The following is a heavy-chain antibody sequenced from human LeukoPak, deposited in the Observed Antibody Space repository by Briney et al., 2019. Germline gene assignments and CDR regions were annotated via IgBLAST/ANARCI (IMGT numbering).Heavy chain of an antibody. CDR3: ARMRSSSWYLVY. J-gene: IGHJ4*02. CDR1: GYTFTGYY. V-gene: IGHV1-2*02. Sequence: ASVKVSCKASGYTFTGYYMHWVRQPPGQGLEWVRWINPNSGGTNYAQKFQGRVTMTRDTSISTAYMELSRLRSDDTAVYYCARMRSSSWYLVYCGQGTLVTVSS. D-gene: IGHD6-13*01. CDR2: INPNSGGT.